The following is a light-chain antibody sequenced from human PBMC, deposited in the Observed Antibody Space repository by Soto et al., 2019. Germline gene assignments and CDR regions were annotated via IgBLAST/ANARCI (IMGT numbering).Light chain of an antibody. CDR2: EGS. J-gene: IGLJ2*01. V-gene: IGLV2-23*01. CDR1: SSDVGSYNL. CDR3: CSFAGSSTVVV. Sequence: QSALTQPASVSGSPGQSITISCTGTSSDVGSYNLVSWYQHHPGKAPKLMIYEGSKRPSGVSNRFSGSKSSNTASLTISGLQTEDEADYYCCSFAGSSTVVVLGGGTKLTVL.